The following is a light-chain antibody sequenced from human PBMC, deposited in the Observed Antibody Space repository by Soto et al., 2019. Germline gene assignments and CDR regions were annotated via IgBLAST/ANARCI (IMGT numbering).Light chain of an antibody. V-gene: IGLV1-44*01. CDR2: SNN. CDR1: FSNVGSNY. CDR3: AAWDVSLYGPV. J-gene: IGLJ1*01. Sequence: QSVLTHPRSASGTPGRRGTVSCPGRFSNVGSNYVFGDQQLPGTATKLLIYSNNQRRSGAPERFSGATSGTSARLGISGRQAEDEADSNCAAWDVSLYGPVFGSGPKLTV.